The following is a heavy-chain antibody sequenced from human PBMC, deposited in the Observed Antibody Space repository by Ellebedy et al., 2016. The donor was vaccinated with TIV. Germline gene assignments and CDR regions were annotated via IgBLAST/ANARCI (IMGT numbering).Heavy chain of an antibody. CDR1: GDSFSGYY. CDR2: ISHRGSA. J-gene: IGHJ6*02. CDR3: ARGKTGRYFGSATNPYYYGLDV. Sequence: MPSETLSLTCAVYGDSFSGYYWSRIRQPPGKGLAWIGEISHRGSANYSPSLKSRVTISVDTSKNQFSLKLSSVTAADTAVYYCARGKTGRYFGSATNPYYYGLDVWGQGTTVTVSS. V-gene: IGHV4-34*01. D-gene: IGHD3-10*01.